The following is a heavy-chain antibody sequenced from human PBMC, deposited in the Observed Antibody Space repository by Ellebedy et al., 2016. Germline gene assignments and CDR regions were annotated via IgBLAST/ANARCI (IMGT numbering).Heavy chain of an antibody. CDR2: IVFSGTAT. CDR1: GLTFSNFF. CDR3: VRGGGSLDY. V-gene: IGHV3-21*01. D-gene: IGHD3-10*01. Sequence: GESLKISXAASGLTFSNFFMSWVRQAPGKGLEWVATIVFSGTATYYGDSVKGRFIISRDNAKNSLYLQVNSLRVEDTAVYYCVRGGGSLDYWGQGTLVTVSS. J-gene: IGHJ4*02.